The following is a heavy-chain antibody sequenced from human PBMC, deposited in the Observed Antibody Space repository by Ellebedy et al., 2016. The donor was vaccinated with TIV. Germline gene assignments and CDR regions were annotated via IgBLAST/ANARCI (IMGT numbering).Heavy chain of an antibody. CDR1: GFTFSTYS. J-gene: IGHJ4*02. CDR2: ISSSSSTI. Sequence: GESLKISCAASGFTFSTYSMNWVRQAPGKGLEWVSYISSSSSTIYYADSVKGRFTISRDNAKNSLYLQMNSLRAEDTAVYYCAKGGGSCCFEVWGQGTLVTVSS. CDR3: AKGGGSCCFEV. V-gene: IGHV3-48*01. D-gene: IGHD2-15*01.